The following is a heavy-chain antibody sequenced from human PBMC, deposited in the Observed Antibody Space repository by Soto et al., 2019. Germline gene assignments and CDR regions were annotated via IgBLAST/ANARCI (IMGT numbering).Heavy chain of an antibody. CDR3: ARVCDGRGSGARRYFDL. CDR1: GFTFSDYY. Sequence: QVPLVESGGGLVKPGGSLRLSCAASGFTFSDYYMSWIRQAPGKGLEWVSYISSSSSYTNYADSVKGRFTISRDNAXNXXYLQMNSLRAEDTAVYYCARVCDGRGSGARRYFDLWGRGTLVTVSS. J-gene: IGHJ2*01. CDR2: ISSSSSYT. D-gene: IGHD2-21*01. V-gene: IGHV3-11*05.